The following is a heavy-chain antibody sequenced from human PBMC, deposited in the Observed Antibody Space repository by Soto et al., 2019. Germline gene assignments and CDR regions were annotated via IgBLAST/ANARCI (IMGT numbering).Heavy chain of an antibody. CDR3: ARMTTSISPGC. V-gene: IGHV3-48*01. J-gene: IGHJ4*02. CDR1: GFTFSTYS. CDR2: ISSSSSNK. D-gene: IGHD2-2*01. Sequence: GSLRLSCAASGFTFSTYSMNWVRQAPGKGLEWVSYISSSSSNKYYAVSVKGRFTISRDNAKNSLYLQMNSLRVEDTAVYYCARMTTSISPGCWGQGTLVTVSS.